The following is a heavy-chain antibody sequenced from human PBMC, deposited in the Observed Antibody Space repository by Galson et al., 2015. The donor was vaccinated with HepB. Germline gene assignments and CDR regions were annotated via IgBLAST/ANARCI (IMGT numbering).Heavy chain of an antibody. CDR2: ISGTGGTT. Sequence: SLRLSCAASGFTFSSYAMSRVRQAPGKGLEWVSGISGTGGTTYYADSVKGRFTISRDNLKDSLHLEMNSLRSEDTALYYCAKDTGGWFGEYGMDVWGQGTTVTVSS. V-gene: IGHV3-23*01. CDR3: AKDTGGWFGEYGMDV. J-gene: IGHJ6*02. CDR1: GFTFSSYA. D-gene: IGHD3-10*01.